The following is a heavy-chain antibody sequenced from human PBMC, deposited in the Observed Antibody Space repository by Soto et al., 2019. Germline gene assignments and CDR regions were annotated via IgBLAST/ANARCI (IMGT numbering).Heavy chain of an antibody. CDR1: GVTFSSYS. J-gene: IGHJ4*02. V-gene: IGHV3-21*01. D-gene: IGHD5-18*01. CDR3: ARDQPGYSYGYGLGY. CDR2: ISSSSSYI. Sequence: GGSLRLSCAASGVTFSSYSMNWVLQAPGKGLEWVSSISSSSSYIYYADSVKGRFTISRDNAKNSLYLQMNSLRAEDTAVYYCARDQPGYSYGYGLGYWGQGTLVTVS.